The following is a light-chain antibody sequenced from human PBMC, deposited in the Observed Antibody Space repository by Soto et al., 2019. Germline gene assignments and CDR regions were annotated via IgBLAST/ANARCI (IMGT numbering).Light chain of an antibody. Sequence: EIVLTQSPGTLSLSPGEGATLSCRASQSLSGSYLAWYQQKPGQAPRLLIYGSSSRATGIPDRFSGSGSGTDFTLTVSRLEPEDFAVYYCQHYGSSPTFGQGTKVDI. V-gene: IGKV3-20*01. J-gene: IGKJ1*01. CDR2: GSS. CDR3: QHYGSSPT. CDR1: QSLSGSY.